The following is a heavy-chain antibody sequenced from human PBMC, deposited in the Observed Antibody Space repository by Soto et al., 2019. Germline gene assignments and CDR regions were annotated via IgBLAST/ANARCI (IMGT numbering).Heavy chain of an antibody. CDR3: ARVIAVAGFDY. J-gene: IGHJ4*02. D-gene: IGHD6-19*01. Sequence: QVQLQQWGAGLLKPSETLSLTCAVYGGSFSGYYWSWIRQPPGKGLEWIGEINHSGSTNYNPSLKRRVTISVDTSKNQFSLKLSSVTAADTAVYYCARVIAVAGFDYWGQGTLVTVSS. CDR2: INHSGST. CDR1: GGSFSGYY. V-gene: IGHV4-34*01.